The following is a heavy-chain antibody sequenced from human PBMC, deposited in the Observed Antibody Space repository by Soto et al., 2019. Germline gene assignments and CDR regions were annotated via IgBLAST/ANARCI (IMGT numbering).Heavy chain of an antibody. CDR3: ASGDTTVVAPAFGM. CDR2: VSAYNGNT. J-gene: IGHJ3*02. V-gene: IGHV1-18*04. Sequence: QVQLVQSGAEVKKPGASVKVSCKASGYTFTSYGISWVRQAPGQGLEWMEWVSAYNGNTNHAQKLQGRVTMTTDTSTSTAYMELRSLRSEDTAVYYCASGDTTVVAPAFGMWGQGTMVTVAS. D-gene: IGHD4-17*01. CDR1: GYTFTSYG.